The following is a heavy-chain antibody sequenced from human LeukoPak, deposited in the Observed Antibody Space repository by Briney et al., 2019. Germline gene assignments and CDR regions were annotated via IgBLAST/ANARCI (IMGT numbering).Heavy chain of an antibody. CDR1: GYSISSGYY. D-gene: IGHD3-9*01. V-gene: IGHV4-38-2*02. J-gene: IGHJ6*03. CDR2: IYHSGST. Sequence: SETLSLTCTVSGYSISSGYYWGWIRQPPGKGLEWIGSIYHSGSTYYNPSLKSRVTISVDTSKNQFSLKLSSVTAADTAVYYCARNFDWNDYYYYYMDVWGKGTTVTVSS. CDR3: ARNFDWNDYYYYYMDV.